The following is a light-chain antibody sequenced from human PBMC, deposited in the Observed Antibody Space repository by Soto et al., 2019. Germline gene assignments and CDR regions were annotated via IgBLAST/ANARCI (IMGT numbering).Light chain of an antibody. Sequence: EIVLTQSPATLSFSPGDRATLSCRASQSASSSYLAWYQQKPGQAPRLLIYGASSRATGIPDRFSGSGSGTDFTLTISRLEPEDFAVYYCQQYGSSPTFGQGTRLEIK. J-gene: IGKJ5*01. CDR1: QSASSSY. CDR2: GAS. CDR3: QQYGSSPT. V-gene: IGKV3-20*01.